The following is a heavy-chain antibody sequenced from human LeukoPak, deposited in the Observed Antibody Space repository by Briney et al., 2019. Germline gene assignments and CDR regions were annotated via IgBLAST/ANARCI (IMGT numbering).Heavy chain of an antibody. CDR3: AREGLYGDYYYYYGMDV. V-gene: IGHV3-30-3*01. D-gene: IGHD4-17*01. Sequence: GGSLRLSCAASGFTFSSYAMHWVRQAPGKGLEWVAVISYDGSNKYYADSVKGRFTISRDNSKNTLYLQMNSLRAEDTAVYYCAREGLYGDYYYYYGMDVWGQGTTVTVSS. CDR1: GFTFSSYA. J-gene: IGHJ6*02. CDR2: ISYDGSNK.